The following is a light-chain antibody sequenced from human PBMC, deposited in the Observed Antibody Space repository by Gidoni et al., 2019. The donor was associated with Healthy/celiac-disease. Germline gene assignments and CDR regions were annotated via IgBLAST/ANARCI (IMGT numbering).Light chain of an antibody. V-gene: IGKV3-15*01. Sequence: EIVMTQPPEPLSVSPGERATLSRRASHSVSSNLAWYQQKPVQAPRLLLYGASTMATGIPARFSGSGSGTEFTLTISSLQSEDFAVYYCQQYNNWPLLYXFXQGTKLEIK. J-gene: IGKJ2*01. CDR2: GAS. CDR1: HSVSSN. CDR3: QQYNNWPLLYX.